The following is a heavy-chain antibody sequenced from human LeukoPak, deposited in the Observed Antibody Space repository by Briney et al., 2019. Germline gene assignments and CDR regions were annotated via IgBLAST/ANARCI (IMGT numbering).Heavy chain of an antibody. Sequence: ASVKVSCKVSGYTLTELSMHWVRQAPGKGLEWMGGFDPEDGETIYAQKFQGRVTMTEDTSTDTAYMELSSLRSEDTAVYYCATSRLGSSGWYEPGYYFDYWGQGTLVTVSS. V-gene: IGHV1-24*01. J-gene: IGHJ4*02. CDR1: GYTLTELS. CDR2: FDPEDGET. CDR3: ATSRLGSSGWYEPGYYFDY. D-gene: IGHD6-19*01.